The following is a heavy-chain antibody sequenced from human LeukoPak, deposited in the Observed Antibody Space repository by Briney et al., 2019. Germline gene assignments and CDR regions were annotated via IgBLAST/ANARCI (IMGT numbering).Heavy chain of an antibody. CDR2: IKRKIEGETT. D-gene: IGHD2-15*01. Sequence: GGSLGLSCTASGFTFSNVWMTWVRQAPGKGLEWVGRIKRKIEGETTDYATPVKDRFTISRDDSRDTLYLQMNSLKTEDTAVYYCATSIDNDAFDIWGQGTMVTVSS. CDR3: ATSIDNDAFDI. CDR1: GFTFSNVW. V-gene: IGHV3-15*01. J-gene: IGHJ3*02.